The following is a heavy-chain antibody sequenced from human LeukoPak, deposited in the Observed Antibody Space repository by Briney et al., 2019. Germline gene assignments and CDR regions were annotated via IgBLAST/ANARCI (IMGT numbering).Heavy chain of an antibody. V-gene: IGHV3-53*01. CDR3: AKDPGLLWFGELGWDY. D-gene: IGHD3-10*01. J-gene: IGHJ4*02. CDR2: IYSGGST. CDR1: GFTVSSNY. Sequence: AGGSLRLSCAASGFTVSSNYMSWVRQAPGKGLEWVSVIYSGGSTYYADSVKGRFTISRDNSKNTLYLQMNSLRAEDTAVYYCAKDPGLLWFGELGWDYWGQGTLVTVSS.